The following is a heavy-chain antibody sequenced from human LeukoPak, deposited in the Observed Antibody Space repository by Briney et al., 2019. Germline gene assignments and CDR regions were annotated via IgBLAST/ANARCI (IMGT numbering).Heavy chain of an antibody. CDR1: GGSISSNTYY. CDR3: ASPSKWELSDLGC. Sequence: PSETLSLTCTVSGGSISSNTYYWAWIRQPPGKGLEWIGSIYHTGTTYYNPSLKSRVTISVDTSSSRFSLQLRSVTAADTATYYCASPSKWELSDLGCWGRGTLVTVSS. V-gene: IGHV4-39*01. D-gene: IGHD1-26*01. J-gene: IGHJ4*01. CDR2: IYHTGTT.